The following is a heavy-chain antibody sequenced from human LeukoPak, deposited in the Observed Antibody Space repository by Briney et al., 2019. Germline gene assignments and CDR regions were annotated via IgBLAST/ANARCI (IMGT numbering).Heavy chain of an antibody. CDR2: TSDPGDYT. Sequence: PGGSLRLSCAASGFTFSGYWMNWVRQAPGKGLERVSGTSDPGDYTYYADSVKGRFTISRDNSKNTLYLQMNSLRAEDTALYFCAKKAQYNGNYPLDYWGQGTLVTVSS. V-gene: IGHV3-23*01. J-gene: IGHJ4*02. CDR1: GFTFSGYW. D-gene: IGHD1-26*01. CDR3: AKKAQYNGNYPLDY.